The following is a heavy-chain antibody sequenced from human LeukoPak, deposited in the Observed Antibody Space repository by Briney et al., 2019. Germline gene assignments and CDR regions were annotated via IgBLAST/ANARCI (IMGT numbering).Heavy chain of an antibody. CDR1: GYTFTSYG. CDR3: ASSMVRGVIRYYYYYMDV. D-gene: IGHD3-10*01. J-gene: IGHJ6*03. Sequence: ASVKVSCKASGYTFTSYGISWVRQAPGQGLEWMGWISAYNGNTNYAQKLQGRVTMTTDTSTSTAYMELRSLRSDDTAVYYCASSMVRGVIRYYYYYMDVWGKGTTVTDSS. CDR2: ISAYNGNT. V-gene: IGHV1-18*01.